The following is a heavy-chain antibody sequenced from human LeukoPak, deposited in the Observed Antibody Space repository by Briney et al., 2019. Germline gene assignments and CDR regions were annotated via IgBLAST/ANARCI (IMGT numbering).Heavy chain of an antibody. Sequence: AGGSLRLSCAASGLTFSGSAMHWVRQAPGKGLEWVAVISYDGSSKYYADSVKGRFTISRDNSKNTLYLQMNSLRAEDTAVYYCARARSSYGYGDAFDIWGQGTMVTVSS. J-gene: IGHJ3*02. D-gene: IGHD5-18*01. CDR1: GLTFSGSA. CDR2: ISYDGSSK. V-gene: IGHV3-30*04. CDR3: ARARSSYGYGDAFDI.